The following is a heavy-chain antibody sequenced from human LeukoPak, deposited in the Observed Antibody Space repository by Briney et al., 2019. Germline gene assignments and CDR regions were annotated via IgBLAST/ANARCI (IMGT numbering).Heavy chain of an antibody. CDR3: AKDLRRPGYFDY. CDR1: GFTFSGYG. D-gene: IGHD6-25*01. V-gene: IGHV3-30*18. J-gene: IGHJ4*02. Sequence: PGGSLRLSCAASGFTFSGYGMHWVRQAPGKGLEWVAVISFDGSNKYHADSVKGRFTISRDNFKNTLYLQMNSLRGEDTAVYYCAKDLRRPGYFDYWGQGTLVTVSS. CDR2: ISFDGSNK.